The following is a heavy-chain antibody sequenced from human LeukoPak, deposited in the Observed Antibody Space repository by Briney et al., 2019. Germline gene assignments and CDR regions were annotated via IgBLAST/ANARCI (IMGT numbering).Heavy chain of an antibody. J-gene: IGHJ4*02. CDR2: ISGSGAGT. D-gene: IGHD4-17*01. CDR1: GFTFSNFA. V-gene: IGHV3-23*01. CDR3: AKDVFRAYGDWTLYYFDY. Sequence: GGSLRLSCAASGFTFSNFAMSWVRQAPGKGLEWVSAISGSGAGTYYADSVKGRFTISRDNSKNTLDLQMNSLRAEDTAVYYCAKDVFRAYGDWTLYYFDYWGQGTLVTVSS.